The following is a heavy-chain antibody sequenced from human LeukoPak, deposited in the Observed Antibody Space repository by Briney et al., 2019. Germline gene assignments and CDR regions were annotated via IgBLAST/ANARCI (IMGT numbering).Heavy chain of an antibody. Sequence: SETLSLTCTVSGYSISSGYYWGWIRQPPGKGLEWIGSIYHSGSTYYNPSLKSRVTTSVDTSKNQFSLKLSSVTAADTAVYYCARDESAGTENWFDPWGQGTLVTVSS. D-gene: IGHD6-13*01. CDR3: ARDESAGTENWFDP. CDR2: IYHSGST. V-gene: IGHV4-38-2*02. CDR1: GYSISSGYY. J-gene: IGHJ5*02.